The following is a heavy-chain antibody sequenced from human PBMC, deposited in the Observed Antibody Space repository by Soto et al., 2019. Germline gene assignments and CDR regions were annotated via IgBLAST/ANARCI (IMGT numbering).Heavy chain of an antibody. D-gene: IGHD3-3*01. CDR1: GFTLSNAW. CDR2: IKSKTDGGTT. CDR3: TTETMTEAAINYDFWSGYPEPFDI. V-gene: IGHV3-15*01. Sequence: GSLRLSCAASGFTLSNAWMSWVRQAPGKGLEWVGRIKSKTDGGTTGYAAPVKGRFTISRDDSKNTLYLQMNSLKTEDTAVYYCTTETMTEAAINYDFWSGYPEPFDIWGQGTMVTVSS. J-gene: IGHJ3*02.